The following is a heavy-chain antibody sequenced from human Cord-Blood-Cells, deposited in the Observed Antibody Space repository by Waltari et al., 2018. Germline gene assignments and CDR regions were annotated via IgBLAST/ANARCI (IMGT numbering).Heavy chain of an antibody. CDR3: ARDTYYYDRNWFDP. CDR2: IYHSGST. V-gene: IGHV4-38-2*02. Sequence: QVQLQESGPGLVKPSETLSLTCAVSGYSISSGYYWGWIRQPPGKGLEWIGSIYHSGSTYSTPSLKSRVTISVDTSKNQFSLKLSSVTAADTAVYYCARDTYYYDRNWFDPWGQGTLVTVSS. J-gene: IGHJ5*02. CDR1: GYSISSGYY. D-gene: IGHD3-22*01.